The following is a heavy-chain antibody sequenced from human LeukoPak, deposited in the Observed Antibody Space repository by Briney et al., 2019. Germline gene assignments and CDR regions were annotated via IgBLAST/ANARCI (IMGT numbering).Heavy chain of an antibody. CDR2: INPNSGGT. D-gene: IGHD3-22*01. CDR1: GYTFTGYY. Sequence: ASVKVSCKASGYTFTGYYMHWVRQAPGQGLEWMGWINPNSGGTNYAQKFQGRVTMTRDTSISTAYMELSRLRSDDTAVYYCARGGGGWYYYDSSGYLAHGGRETLVTVSS. J-gene: IGHJ4*02. CDR3: ARGGGGWYYYDSSGYLAH. V-gene: IGHV1-2*02.